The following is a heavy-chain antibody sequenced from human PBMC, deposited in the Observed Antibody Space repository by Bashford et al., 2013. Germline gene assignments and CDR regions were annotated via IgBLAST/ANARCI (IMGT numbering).Heavy chain of an antibody. V-gene: IGHV1-2*02. Sequence: ASVKVSCKASGYSFPGYYIYWVRQTPGQGLEWMGWINPNMGGTKSAENFQGRVTLTRDKAISTAYMELTSLRSEDTAVYYCAADLAEYCSGGSCYFDAFDIWGQGTMVTVSS. J-gene: IGHJ3*02. CDR1: GYSFPGYY. CDR2: INPNMGGT. D-gene: IGHD2-15*01. CDR3: AADLAEYCSGGSCYFDAFDI.